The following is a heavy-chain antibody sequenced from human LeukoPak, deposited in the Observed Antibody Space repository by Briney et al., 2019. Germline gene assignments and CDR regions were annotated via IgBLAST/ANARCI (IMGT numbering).Heavy chain of an antibody. CDR3: ARMVVVGNFDY. CDR2: ISNSGSTI. V-gene: IGHV3-11*04. D-gene: IGHD2-15*01. J-gene: IGHJ4*02. Sequence: GGSLRLSCAASGFTFSDYYMSWIRQAPGKGLEWVSYISNSGSTIYYADSVKGRFTISRDNAKHSLYLQMHSLRAEDTAVYFCARMVVVGNFDYWGQGTLVTVSS. CDR1: GFTFSDYY.